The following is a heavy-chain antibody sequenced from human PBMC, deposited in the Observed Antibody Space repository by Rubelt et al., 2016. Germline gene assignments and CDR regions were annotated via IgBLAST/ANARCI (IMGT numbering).Heavy chain of an antibody. Sequence: EVQLVESGGGLVQPGGSLRLSCVASGFTFSSHSMNWVRQAPGKGLEWVSYFSGGGATIYYADSVKGRFTISRDNAKNSLYLEMNSLRAEDTAVYYCASYTPGYRSFENWGQGTLVTVSS. CDR3: ASYTPGYRSFEN. CDR2: FSGGGATI. V-gene: IGHV3-48*04. CDR1: GFTFSSHS. J-gene: IGHJ4*02. D-gene: IGHD5-18*01.